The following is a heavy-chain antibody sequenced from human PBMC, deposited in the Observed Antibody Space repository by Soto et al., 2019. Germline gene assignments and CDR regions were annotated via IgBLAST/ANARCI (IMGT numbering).Heavy chain of an antibody. Sequence: EVQLVESGGGLVKPGGSLRLSCAASGFTFSSYSMNWVRQAPGKGLEWVSSISSSSSYIYYADSVKGRFTISRDNAKNSLYLQMNSLRAEDTAVYYSARGEVIAVGLDVWGQGTTVTVSS. CDR2: ISSSSSYI. CDR3: ARGEVIAVGLDV. J-gene: IGHJ6*02. V-gene: IGHV3-21*01. CDR1: GFTFSSYS. D-gene: IGHD6-19*01.